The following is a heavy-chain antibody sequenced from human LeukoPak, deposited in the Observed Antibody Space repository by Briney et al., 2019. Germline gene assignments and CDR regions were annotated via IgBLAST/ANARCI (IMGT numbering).Heavy chain of an antibody. V-gene: IGHV4-30-4*01. CDR2: IYYSGST. D-gene: IGHD3-10*01. J-gene: IGHJ4*02. Sequence: SQTLSLTCTVSGGSISSGDYYWSWIRQPPGKGLEWIEYIYYSGSTYYNPSLKSRVTIAVDTSKNQFTLKLSSVTAADTAVYFCARARGWFGEYSFDYWGQGTLVTVSS. CDR1: GGSISSGDYY. CDR3: ARARGWFGEYSFDY.